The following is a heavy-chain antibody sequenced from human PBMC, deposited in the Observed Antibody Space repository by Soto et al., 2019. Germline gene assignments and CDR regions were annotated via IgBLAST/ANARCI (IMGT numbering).Heavy chain of an antibody. V-gene: IGHV4-38-2*01. CDR2: IFHGGNT. D-gene: IGHD2-15*01. CDR1: GFFISSGNY. CDR3: ARARWYDAFDV. Sequence: PSGTLSLTGAASGFFISSGNYWGWIRKPPGKGLEWIGSIFHGGNTYYNPSLKSRVTISVDMSKNQFSLKLNSVTAADTAVYYCARARWYDAFDVWGQGTVVTVSS. J-gene: IGHJ3*01.